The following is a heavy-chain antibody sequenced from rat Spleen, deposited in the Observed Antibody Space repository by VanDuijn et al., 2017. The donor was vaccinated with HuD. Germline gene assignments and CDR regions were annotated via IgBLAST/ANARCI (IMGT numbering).Heavy chain of an antibody. J-gene: IGHJ2*01. Sequence: EVQLVESGGGLVQPGRSLKLSCAASGFTFSDYGMAWVRQAPTKGLEWVASISYEGSSTYYGDSVKGRFTISRDNAKSTLYLQVDSLRSEDTATYYCATITTAAYFDYWGQGVMVTVSS. CDR3: ATITTAAYFDY. CDR2: ISYEGSST. V-gene: IGHV5-29*01. D-gene: IGHD1-2*01. CDR1: GFTFSDYG.